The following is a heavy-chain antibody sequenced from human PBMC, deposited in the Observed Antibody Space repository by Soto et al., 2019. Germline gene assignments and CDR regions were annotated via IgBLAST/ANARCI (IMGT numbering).Heavy chain of an antibody. V-gene: IGHV3-11*06. Sequence: PGGSLRLSCAASGFTFSDYYMSWIRQAPGKGLEWVSYISSSSSYTNYADSVKGRFTISRDNAKNSLYLQMNSLRAEDTAVYYCARYSYRYGMDVWGQGTTVTVSS. CDR1: GFTFSDYY. J-gene: IGHJ6*02. D-gene: IGHD3-16*02. CDR3: ARYSYRYGMDV. CDR2: ISSSSSYT.